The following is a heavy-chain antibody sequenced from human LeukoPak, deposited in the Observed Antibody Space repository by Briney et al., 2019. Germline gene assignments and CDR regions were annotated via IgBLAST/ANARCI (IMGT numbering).Heavy chain of an antibody. V-gene: IGHV4-59*12. Sequence: SETLSLTCTVSGGSISSYYWSWIRQPPGRGLEWIGYIYHSGSTYYNPSLKSRVTISVDRSKNQFSLKLSSVTAADTAVYYCARDNYGDIDYWGQGTLVTVSS. CDR3: ARDNYGDIDY. CDR2: IYHSGST. J-gene: IGHJ4*02. CDR1: GGSISSYY. D-gene: IGHD4-17*01.